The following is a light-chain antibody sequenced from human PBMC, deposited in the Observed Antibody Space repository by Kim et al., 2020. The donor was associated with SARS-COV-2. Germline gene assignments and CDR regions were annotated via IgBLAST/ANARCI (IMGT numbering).Light chain of an antibody. CDR3: QQYGSSPPT. J-gene: IGKJ2*01. Sequence: IVLTQSPGTLSLSPGEGATLSCRASQSVSSSYLAWYQQKPGQAPRLLIYGASSRATGIPDRFSGSGSGTDFTLTISRLEPEDFAVYYCQQYGSSPPTFGQGTKLEI. V-gene: IGKV3-20*01. CDR2: GAS. CDR1: QSVSSSY.